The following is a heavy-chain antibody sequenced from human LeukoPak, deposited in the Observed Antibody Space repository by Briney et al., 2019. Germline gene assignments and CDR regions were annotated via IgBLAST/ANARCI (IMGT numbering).Heavy chain of an antibody. D-gene: IGHD3-9*01. CDR3: AKDGGHYDILTGYYRSLGLDY. CDR2: ISGSGGST. J-gene: IGHJ4*02. Sequence: GGSLRLSCAASGFTFSSYAMSWVRQAPGKGLGWVSAISGSGGSTYYADSVKGRFTISRDNSKNTLYLQMNSLRAEDTAVYYCAKDGGHYDILTGYYRSLGLDYWGQGTLVTVSS. V-gene: IGHV3-23*01. CDR1: GFTFSSYA.